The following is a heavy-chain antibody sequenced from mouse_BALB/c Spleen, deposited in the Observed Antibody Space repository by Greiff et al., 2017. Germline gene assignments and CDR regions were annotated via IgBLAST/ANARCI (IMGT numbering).Heavy chain of an antibody. D-gene: IGHD1-1*01. Sequence: QVQLKESGPGLVAPSQSLSITCTVSGFSLTSYDISWIRQPPGKGLEWLGVIWTGGGTNYNSAFMSRLSISKDNSKSQVFLKMNSLQTDDTAIYYCVRELPYYYGSSSWFAYWGQGTLVTVSA. V-gene: IGHV2-9-2*01. J-gene: IGHJ3*01. CDR3: VRELPYYYGSSSWFAY. CDR2: IWTGGGT. CDR1: GFSLTSYD.